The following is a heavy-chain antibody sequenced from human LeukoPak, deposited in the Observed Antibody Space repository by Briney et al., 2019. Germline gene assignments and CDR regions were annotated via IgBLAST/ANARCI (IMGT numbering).Heavy chain of an antibody. CDR3: ARDGDTAMANFDY. J-gene: IGHJ4*02. V-gene: IGHV4-39*07. CDR1: GGSISSSSYY. D-gene: IGHD5-18*01. Sequence: PSETLSLTCTVSGGSISSSSYYWGWIRQPPGKGLEWIGSIYYSGSTYYNPSLKSRVTISVDTSKSQFSLKLSSVTAADTAVYYCARDGDTAMANFDYWGQGTLVTVSS. CDR2: IYYSGST.